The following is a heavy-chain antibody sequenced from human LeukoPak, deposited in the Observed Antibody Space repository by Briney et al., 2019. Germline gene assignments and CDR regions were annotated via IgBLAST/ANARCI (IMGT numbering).Heavy chain of an antibody. D-gene: IGHD3-10*01. J-gene: IGHJ3*02. Sequence: GASVKVSCKASVYTFTAYSMHWVRQAPGQGLEWMGWINPNSGGTNYAQKFQGRVTMTRDTSITTAYMELSWLSSDDTAVYYCARELDYYGSGSFFNIWGQGTMVTVSS. V-gene: IGHV1-2*02. CDR2: INPNSGGT. CDR1: VYTFTAYS. CDR3: ARELDYYGSGSFFNI.